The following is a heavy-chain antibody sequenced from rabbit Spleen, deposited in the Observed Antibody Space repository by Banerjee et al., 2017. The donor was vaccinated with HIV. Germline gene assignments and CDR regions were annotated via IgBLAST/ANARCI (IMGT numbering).Heavy chain of an antibody. CDR3: ASDTSSSFSSYGMNL. J-gene: IGHJ6*01. CDR2: IGRGATGNN. CDR1: GFSFSSRYY. Sequence: QEQLEESGGGLVQPEGSLALTCTASGFSFSSRYYMCWVRQAPGKGLEWIECIGRGATGNNYSASWAKGRFTISKTTSTTVTLQMTSLTAAYTATYFCASDTSSSFSSYGMNLWGQGTLVTV. V-gene: IGHV1S45*01. D-gene: IGHD1-1*01.